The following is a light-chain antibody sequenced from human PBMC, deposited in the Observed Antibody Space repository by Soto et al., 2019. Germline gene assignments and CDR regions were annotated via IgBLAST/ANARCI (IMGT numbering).Light chain of an antibody. V-gene: IGLV2-14*01. CDR2: DVS. CDR3: SSYTSSSTLVV. Sequence: QSALTPPASVSGSPGQSITISCTGTSSDVGGYNYVSWYQQHPGKAPKVMIYDVSNRPSGVSNRFSGSKSGNTASLTISGLQAEDEADYYCSSYTSSSTLVVFGGGTKLTVL. J-gene: IGLJ2*01. CDR1: SSDVGGYNY.